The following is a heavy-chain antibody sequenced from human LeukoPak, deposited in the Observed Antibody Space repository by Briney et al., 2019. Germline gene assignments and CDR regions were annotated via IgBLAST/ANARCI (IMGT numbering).Heavy chain of an antibody. CDR2: ISYSGIT. Sequence: PSETLALTCTVSGGSISGYYWSWFRLPSGKGLEWIGQISYSGITKYNPALKSRVTVSVDTSKNQVSVNLSSVTAADTAFYYCARHRAIAGPFDHWGQGTLVTVSS. CDR3: ARHRAIAGPFDH. D-gene: IGHD6-19*01. CDR1: GGSISGYY. V-gene: IGHV4-59*08. J-gene: IGHJ4*02.